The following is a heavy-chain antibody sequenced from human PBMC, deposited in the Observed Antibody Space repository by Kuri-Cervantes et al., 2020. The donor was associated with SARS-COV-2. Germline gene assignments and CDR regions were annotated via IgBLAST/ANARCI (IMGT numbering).Heavy chain of an antibody. CDR1: GFTFSSYA. D-gene: IGHD4-17*01. CDR3: ARDGLVTTVRGFDY. V-gene: IGHV3-30*07. J-gene: IGHJ4*02. CDR2: ISYDGSNK. Sequence: GGSLRLSCAASGFTFSSYAMHWVRQAPGKGLEWVAVISYDGSNKYYADSVKGRFTISRDNAKNSLYLQMNSLRAEDTAVYYCARDGLVTTVRGFDYWGQGTLVTVSS.